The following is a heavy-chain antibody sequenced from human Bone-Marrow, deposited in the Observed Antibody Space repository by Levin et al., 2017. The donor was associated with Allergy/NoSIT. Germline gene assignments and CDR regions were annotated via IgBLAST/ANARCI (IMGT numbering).Heavy chain of an antibody. Sequence: ASVKVSCKGSGYSFTSYWIGWVCQMPGKGLEWMGIIYPGDSDTRYSPSFQGQVTISADKSISTAYLQWSSLKASDTAMYYCARPITMSAGAFDIWGQGTMVTVSS. J-gene: IGHJ3*02. D-gene: IGHD3-10*02. V-gene: IGHV5-51*01. CDR1: GYSFTSYW. CDR3: ARPITMSAGAFDI. CDR2: IYPGDSDT.